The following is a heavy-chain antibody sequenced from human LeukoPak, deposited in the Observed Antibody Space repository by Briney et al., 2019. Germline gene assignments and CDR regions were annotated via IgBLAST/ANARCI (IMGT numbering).Heavy chain of an antibody. CDR3: ARETVYGSGGDVQHNWFDP. CDR1: GGTFSSYA. Sequence: SVKVSCKASGGTFSSYAISWVRQAPGQGLEWMGRIIPILGIANYAQKFQGRVTITADKSTSTAYMELSSLRSEDTAVYYCARETVYGSGGDVQHNWFDPWGQGTLVTVSS. CDR2: IIPILGIA. D-gene: IGHD3-10*01. V-gene: IGHV1-69*04. J-gene: IGHJ5*02.